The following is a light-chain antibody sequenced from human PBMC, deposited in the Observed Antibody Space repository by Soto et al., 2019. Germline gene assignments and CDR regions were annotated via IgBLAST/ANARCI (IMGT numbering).Light chain of an antibody. CDR3: QQYGRTPWT. J-gene: IGKJ1*01. Sequence: EIVLTQSPGTLSLSPWERATLSCRASQSVSSSYLAWYQQKHGQVPRLLIYGASSRATGIPDRFSGSGSGTDFSLTISRLEPEDFAVYYCQQYGRTPWTFGQGTKVDIK. V-gene: IGKV3-20*01. CDR2: GAS. CDR1: QSVSSSY.